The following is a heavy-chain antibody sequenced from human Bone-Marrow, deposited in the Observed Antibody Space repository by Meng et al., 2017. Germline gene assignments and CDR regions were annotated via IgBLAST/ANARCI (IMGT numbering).Heavy chain of an antibody. CDR1: GFTFSSYE. J-gene: IGHJ6*02. V-gene: IGHV3-48*03. CDR2: ISSSGSTI. Sequence: GESLKISCAASGFTFSSYEMNWVRQAPGKGLEWVSYISSSGSTIYYADSVKGRFTISRDNAKNSLYLQMNSLRAEDTAVYYCARATYGSGSRVYWRCYYGMDVWGQGTTVTVSS. CDR3: ARATYGSGSRVYWRCYYGMDV. D-gene: IGHD3-10*01.